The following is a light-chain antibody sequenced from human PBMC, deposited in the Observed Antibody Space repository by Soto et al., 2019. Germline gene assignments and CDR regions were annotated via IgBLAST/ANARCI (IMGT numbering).Light chain of an antibody. J-gene: IGKJ3*01. CDR3: QQYGPSPPFT. CDR2: AAS. CDR1: QSVGSTS. V-gene: IGKV3-20*01. Sequence: EIVLTQSPGTLSLSPGDRVTLPCRASQSVGSTSLAWHQQKPGQAPRLLIHAASSRAPGIPDRFGGSGAGTDFSLTISRLEAKDFAMYYCQQYGPSPPFTFGPGTKVDIK.